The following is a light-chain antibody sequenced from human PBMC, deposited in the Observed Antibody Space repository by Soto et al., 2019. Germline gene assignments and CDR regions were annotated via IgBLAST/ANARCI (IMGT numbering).Light chain of an antibody. J-gene: IGKJ2*01. CDR2: LGS. V-gene: IGKV2-28*01. CDR3: MQALQTPKT. Sequence: DIVMTQSPLSLPVTPGEPASISCRSSQSLLHSNGYNYLDWYLQKPGQSPQLLIYLGSNRASGVPDRFSRSGSGTDFTLKISRVEAEDVEVYYCMQALQTPKTFGQGTKLEIK. CDR1: QSLLHSNGYNY.